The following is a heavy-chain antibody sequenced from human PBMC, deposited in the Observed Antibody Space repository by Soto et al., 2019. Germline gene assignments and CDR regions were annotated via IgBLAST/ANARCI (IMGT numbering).Heavy chain of an antibody. V-gene: IGHV3-7*01. CDR2: IRRDGSEI. CDR3: AITGRTDTWSMYV. J-gene: IGHJ6*01. Sequence: EVQLVESGGGLVQPGGSLRLSCAASGFTISPYWMSWVRQLPGKGLEWMANIRRDGSEIYYADSVNGRFTTSRDNGRNSLYLQLNSLRAEDTAVYYCAITGRTDTWSMYVWGPGTTVTVSS. D-gene: IGHD2-8*02. CDR1: GFTISPYW.